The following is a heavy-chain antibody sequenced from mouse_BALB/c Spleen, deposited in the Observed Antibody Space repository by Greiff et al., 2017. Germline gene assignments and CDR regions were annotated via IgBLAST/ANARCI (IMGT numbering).Heavy chain of an antibody. J-gene: IGHJ3*01. CDR2: INPSSGYT. D-gene: IGHD2-1*01. CDR3: ANYGNYDWFAY. V-gene: IGHV1-4*01. Sequence: VQLQESGAELARPGASVKMSCKASGYTFTSYTMHWVKQRPGPGLEWIGYINPSSGYTNYNQKFKDKATLTADKSSSTAYMQLSSLTSEDSAVYYCANYGNYDWFAYWGQGTLVTVSA. CDR1: GYTFTSYT.